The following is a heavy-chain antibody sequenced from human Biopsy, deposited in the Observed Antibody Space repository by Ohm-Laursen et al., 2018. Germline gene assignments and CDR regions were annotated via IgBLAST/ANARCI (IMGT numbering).Heavy chain of an antibody. V-gene: IGHV3-48*03. J-gene: IGHJ3*02. Sequence: SLRLSCAASGFTLSTYDMNWVRQTPGKGLEWVSYISSSGSTIYYAESLKGRFTISKDNGKISLYLQMNSLRAEDTAVYYCARGTRTSWRRAFDIWGRGTTVTVSS. CDR1: GFTLSTYD. D-gene: IGHD1-1*01. CDR2: ISSSGSTI. CDR3: ARGTRTSWRRAFDI.